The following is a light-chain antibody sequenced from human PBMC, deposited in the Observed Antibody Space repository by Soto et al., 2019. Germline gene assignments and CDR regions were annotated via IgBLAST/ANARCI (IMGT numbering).Light chain of an antibody. J-gene: IGKJ1*01. Sequence: DIQMTQSPSTLSASVGDRVTITCRASQSISNWLAWYQQKPGKAPKLLIYDASSLESGVPPRFSGSGSGTEFTLTVSSLQPDDFATYYCQQYSSYRWTFGQGTKVEIK. CDR3: QQYSSYRWT. CDR1: QSISNW. V-gene: IGKV1-5*01. CDR2: DAS.